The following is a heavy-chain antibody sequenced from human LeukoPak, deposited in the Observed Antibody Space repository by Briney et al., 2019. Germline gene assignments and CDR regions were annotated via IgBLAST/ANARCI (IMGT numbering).Heavy chain of an antibody. CDR3: TSSDYTSSDY. D-gene: IGHD2-2*02. Sequence: ASVKVSCTASGYTFTDYYMHWVRQAPGQGLEWMGWIDPRSGGTNFARKFQGRVTMTRDTSISTAYMELSRLTSDDTAVYYCTSSDYTSSDYWGQGTLVTVSS. CDR1: GYTFTDYY. V-gene: IGHV1-2*02. J-gene: IGHJ4*02. CDR2: IDPRSGGT.